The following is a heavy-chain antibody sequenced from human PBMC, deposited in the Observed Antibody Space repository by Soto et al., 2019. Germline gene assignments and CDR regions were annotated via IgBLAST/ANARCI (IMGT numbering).Heavy chain of an antibody. D-gene: IGHD2-21*01. J-gene: IGHJ4*02. V-gene: IGHV1-69*02. CDR3: ARGVDPYYFDY. CDR2: IIPILGIA. CDR1: GGTFSSYT. Sequence: APVKVSCQASGGTFSSYTISWVRQAPGQGLEWMGRIIPILGIANYAQKFQGRVTITADKSTSTDYMELSSLRSEDTAVYYCARGVDPYYFDYWGQGTLVTVSS.